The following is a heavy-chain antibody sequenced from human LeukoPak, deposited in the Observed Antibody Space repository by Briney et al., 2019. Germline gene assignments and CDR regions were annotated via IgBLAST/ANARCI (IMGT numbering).Heavy chain of an antibody. J-gene: IGHJ6*02. CDR2: IIGSGAST. V-gene: IGHV3-23*01. CDR1: GFTFNSYA. Sequence: PGGSLRLSCAASGFTFNSYAMIWVPQAPGKGLEWVSSIIGSGASTYYAHPVKARFTISRDNSKNTPYLQMNSLRSEETAVYYCGKGPDSSGYGYYYGMVVWGQGTRVTVSS. CDR3: GKGPDSSGYGYYYGMVV. D-gene: IGHD3-22*01.